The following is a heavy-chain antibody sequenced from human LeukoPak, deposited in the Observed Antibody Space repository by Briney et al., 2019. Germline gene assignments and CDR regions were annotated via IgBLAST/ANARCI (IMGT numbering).Heavy chain of an antibody. D-gene: IGHD2-8*01. CDR3: AREDAIRVD. J-gene: IGHJ4*02. CDR2: ISYDGSNK. Sequence: GGSLRLSCAASGFTFSSYAMHWVRQAPGKGLEWVAVISYDGSNKYYADSVKGRFTISRDNAKNSLYLQMNSLRAEDTAVYYCAREDAIRVDWGQGTLVTVSS. CDR1: GFTFSSYA. V-gene: IGHV3-30*04.